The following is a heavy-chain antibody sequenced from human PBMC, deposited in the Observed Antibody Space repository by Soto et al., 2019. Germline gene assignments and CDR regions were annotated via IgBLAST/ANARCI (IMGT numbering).Heavy chain of an antibody. V-gene: IGHV3-48*01. D-gene: IGHD5-12*01. CDR3: ARADSGYAHGYYYYGMDV. CDR1: GFTFSSYS. Sequence: EVQLVESGGGLVQPGGSLRLSCAASGFTFSSYSMNWVRQAPGKGLEWVSYISSSSSTIYYADSVKGRFTISRDHAKNSLYLQMNSLRAEDTAVYYCARADSGYAHGYYYYGMDVWGQGTTVTVSS. J-gene: IGHJ6*02. CDR2: ISSSSSTI.